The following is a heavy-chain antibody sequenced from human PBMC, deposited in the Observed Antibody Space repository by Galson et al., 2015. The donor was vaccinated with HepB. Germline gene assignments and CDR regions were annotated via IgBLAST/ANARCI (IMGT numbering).Heavy chain of an antibody. CDR1: GYTFTSYY. V-gene: IGHV1-46*01. Sequence: SVKVSCKASGYTFTSYYMHWVRQAPGQGLEWMGIINPSGGSTSYAQKFQGRVTMTRDTSTSTVYMELSSLRSEDTAVYYCARVPSYDILTGYYPFDYWGQGTLVTVSS. D-gene: IGHD3-9*01. J-gene: IGHJ4*02. CDR3: ARVPSYDILTGYYPFDY. CDR2: INPSGGST.